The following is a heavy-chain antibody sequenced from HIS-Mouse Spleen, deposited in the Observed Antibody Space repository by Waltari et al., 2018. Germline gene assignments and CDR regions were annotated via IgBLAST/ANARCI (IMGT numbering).Heavy chain of an antibody. CDR3: AREIPYSSSWYDWYFDL. V-gene: IGHV4-4*07. D-gene: IGHD6-13*01. CDR2: IYTSGST. CDR1: GGSISSYY. Sequence: QVQLQESGPGLVKPSETLSLTCTVSGGSISSYYWSWIRQPAGKGLEWIGRIYTSGSTNYHPSLKSRVTMSVDTSKNQFSLKLSSVTAADTAVYYCAREIPYSSSWYDWYFDLWGRGTLVTVSS. J-gene: IGHJ2*01.